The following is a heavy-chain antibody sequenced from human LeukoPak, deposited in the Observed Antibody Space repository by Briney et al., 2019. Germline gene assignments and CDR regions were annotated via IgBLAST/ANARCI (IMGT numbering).Heavy chain of an antibody. D-gene: IGHD3-10*01. CDR3: ASDGDYYGSGSYSS. V-gene: IGHV1-69*05. J-gene: IGHJ5*02. CDR1: GYSFTGYY. Sequence: GASVKVSCKASGYSFTGYYMHWVRQAPGQGLEWMGGIISIFGTANYAQKFQGRVTITTDESTSTAYMELSSLRSEDTAVYYCASDGDYYGSGSYSSWGQGTLVTVSS. CDR2: IISIFGTA.